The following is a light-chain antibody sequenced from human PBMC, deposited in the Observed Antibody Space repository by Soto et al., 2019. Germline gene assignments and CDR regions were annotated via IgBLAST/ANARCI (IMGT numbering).Light chain of an antibody. CDR1: QGIANY. Sequence: DIQMTQSPSSLSGSVGERVTITCRASQGIANYLAWYQQKPGKVPRLLISAASALQSGVSSRFSGSGSGTDFTLTISSLQPEDVGTYYCQKYNSAPLTFGGGTKVEI. J-gene: IGKJ4*01. V-gene: IGKV1-27*01. CDR3: QKYNSAPLT. CDR2: AAS.